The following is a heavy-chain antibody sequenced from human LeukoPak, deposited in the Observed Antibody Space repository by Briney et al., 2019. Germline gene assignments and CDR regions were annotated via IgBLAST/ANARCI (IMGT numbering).Heavy chain of an antibody. CDR2: ISSSSSYI. CDR3: ARDCGSSCVYGMDV. J-gene: IGHJ6*02. D-gene: IGHD2-15*01. CDR1: GFTFSSYS. V-gene: IGHV3-21*01. Sequence: GGSLRLSCAASGFTFSSYSMNWVRQAPGKGLEWVSSISSSSSYIYYADSVKGRFTISRDNAKNSLYLQMNSLRAEDTAVYYCARDCGSSCVYGMDVWGQGTTVTVSS.